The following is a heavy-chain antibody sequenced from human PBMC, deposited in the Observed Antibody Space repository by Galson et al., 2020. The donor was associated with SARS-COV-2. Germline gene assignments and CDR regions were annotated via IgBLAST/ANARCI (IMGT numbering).Heavy chain of an antibody. V-gene: IGHV3-23*01. CDR2: ISGSDRST. CDR3: AKGVDYYDRSGHYGASFDY. Sequence: GESLKISCAASGFTFSSYSMNWVRQAPGKGLAWVSSISGSDRSTYYADSVKGRFTISRDNSKNTLYLQMSSLRAEDTAVYYCAKGVDYYDRSGHYGASFDYWGQGTLVTVSS. D-gene: IGHD3-22*01. J-gene: IGHJ4*02. CDR1: GFTFSSYS.